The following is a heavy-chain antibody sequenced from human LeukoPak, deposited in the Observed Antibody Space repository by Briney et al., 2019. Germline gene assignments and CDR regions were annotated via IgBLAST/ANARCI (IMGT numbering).Heavy chain of an antibody. J-gene: IGHJ6*03. CDR2: IYYSGST. CDR3: ARVVSIMSYYHYYMDV. CDR1: GVSISSYY. Sequence: SETLSLTCTVSGVSISSYYWSWIRQPPGKGLEWIGYIYYSGSTNYNPSLKSRVTISVDTSKNQFSLKLSSVTAADTAVYYCARVVSIMSYYHYYMDVWGKGTTVTVSS. D-gene: IGHD3-16*01. V-gene: IGHV4-59*01.